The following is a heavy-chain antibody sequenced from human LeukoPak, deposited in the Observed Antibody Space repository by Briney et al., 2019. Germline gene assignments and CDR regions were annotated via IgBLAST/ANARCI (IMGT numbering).Heavy chain of an antibody. CDR3: ARGMVRKGRFDY. D-gene: IGHD3-10*01. CDR2: INHSGST. CDR1: GGSFSGYY. J-gene: IGHJ4*02. Sequence: SETLSLTCAVYGGSFSGYYWRWIRQPPGKGLEWIGEINHSGSTNYNPSLKSRVTISVDTSKNQFSLKLSSVTAADTAVYYCARGMVRKGRFDYWGQGTLVTVSS. V-gene: IGHV4-34*01.